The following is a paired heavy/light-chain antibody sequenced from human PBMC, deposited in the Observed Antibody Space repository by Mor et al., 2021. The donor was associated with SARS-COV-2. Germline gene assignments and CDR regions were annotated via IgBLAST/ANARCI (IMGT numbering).Heavy chain of an antibody. CDR2: MNSDGTII. V-gene: IGHV3-74*03. CDR1: GFTFSSDW. J-gene: IGHJ4*02. Sequence: EVQLVESGGGLIQPGGSLRLSCAASGFTFSSDWMHWVRQAPGKGLVWVSRMNSDGTIITYAGTVQGRFTISRDNAKNTLYLQMNSLRAEDTAVYYCVRALNGNRDYWGQGTLVTVSS. CDR3: VRALNGNRDY. D-gene: IGHD2-8*01.
Light chain of an antibody. CDR2: DSN. CDR1: SSNIGNNQ. J-gene: IGLJ3*02. V-gene: IGLV1-51*01. Sequence: QSVLTQPPSVSAAPGQKVTISCSGSSSNIGNNQVSWYQQFPGTAPKLLIYDSNKRPSGIPDRFSGSKSGTSATLGITGLQTGDEADYHCGTWDGSLSAVLFGGGTKLTVL. CDR3: GTWDGSLSAVL.